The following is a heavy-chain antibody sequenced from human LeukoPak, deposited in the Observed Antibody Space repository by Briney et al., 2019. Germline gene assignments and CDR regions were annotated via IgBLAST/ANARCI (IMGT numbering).Heavy chain of an antibody. CDR1: GYTFTSYA. D-gene: IGHD2-2*01. CDR2: IIPIFGTA. Sequence: SVKVSCKASGYTFTSYAMNWVRQAPGQGLEWMGGIIPIFGTANYAQKFQGRVTITADESTSTAYMELSSLRSEDTAVYYCARDTLHCSSTSCPIDYWGQGTLVTVSP. J-gene: IGHJ4*02. CDR3: ARDTLHCSSTSCPIDY. V-gene: IGHV1-69*13.